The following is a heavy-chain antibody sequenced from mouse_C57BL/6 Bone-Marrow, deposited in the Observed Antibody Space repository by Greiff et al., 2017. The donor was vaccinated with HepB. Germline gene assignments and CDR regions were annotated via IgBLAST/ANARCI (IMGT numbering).Heavy chain of an antibody. J-gene: IGHJ3*01. CDR2: IDPSDSYT. CDR3: ARYVPWFAY. CDR1: GYTFTSYW. Sequence: QVQLQQPGAELVKPGASVKLSCKASGYTFTSYWMQWVKQRPGQGLEWIGEIDPSDSYTNYNQKFKGKATLTVDTSSSTAYMQLSSLTSEDSAVYYCARYVPWFAYWGQGTLVTVSA. V-gene: IGHV1-50*01.